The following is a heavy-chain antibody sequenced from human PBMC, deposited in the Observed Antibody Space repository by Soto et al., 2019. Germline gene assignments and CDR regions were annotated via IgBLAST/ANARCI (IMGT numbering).Heavy chain of an antibody. D-gene: IGHD3-22*01. V-gene: IGHV4-31*03. CDR3: ARDLAYYYDKGRYFDY. CDR1: GGSISSGGYY. Sequence: QVQLQESGPGLVKPSQTLSLTCTVSGGSISSGGYYWSWIRQHPGKGLEWIGYIYYSGSTYYNPSLKSRVSRSADTSKNQFSLKLSSVTAADTAVYYCARDLAYYYDKGRYFDYRGQGTLVTVSS. J-gene: IGHJ4*02. CDR2: IYYSGST.